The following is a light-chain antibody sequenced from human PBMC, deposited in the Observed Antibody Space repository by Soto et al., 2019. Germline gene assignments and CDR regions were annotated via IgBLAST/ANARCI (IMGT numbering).Light chain of an antibody. Sequence: DVVMTQSPLSLPVTLGQPASISCRSSQSLVHSDGNTYLTWFQQRPGQSPRRLLEKVSNRDSGVPDRFGGSGSGSVFTLNISRVEAEDVGVYYCMQGTYWPTFGQGTRLEIK. CDR3: MQGTYWPT. V-gene: IGKV2-30*02. CDR1: QSLVHSDGNTY. CDR2: KVS. J-gene: IGKJ5*01.